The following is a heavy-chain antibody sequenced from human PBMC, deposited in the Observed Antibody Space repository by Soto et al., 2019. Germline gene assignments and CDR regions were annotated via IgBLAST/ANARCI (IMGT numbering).Heavy chain of an antibody. CDR1: GFTLSSYW. J-gene: IGHJ5*02. Sequence: GGSLRLSCEASGFTLSSYWMHWVRQAPGKGLVWVSRINSDGSSTRYADSVRGRFTTSRDNAKNTLYLQMNSLRAEDTAVYYCARDPERGHIGVAWGLGTLVTVSS. V-gene: IGHV3-74*01. CDR2: INSDGSST. CDR3: ARDPERGHIGVA. D-gene: IGHD2-2*01.